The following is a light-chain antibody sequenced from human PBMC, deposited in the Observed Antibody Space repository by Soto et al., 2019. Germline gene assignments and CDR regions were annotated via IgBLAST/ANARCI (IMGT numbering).Light chain of an antibody. CDR1: QSVSSN. V-gene: IGKV3-15*01. Sequence: EIVMTQSRSTLSVSPGERATLSCRASQSVSSNLAWYQQKPGQAPRLLIYGASTRATGIPARFSGSGSGTEFTLTISSLQSEDFAVYYCQQYNKRATFGQGTKVEIK. J-gene: IGKJ1*01. CDR2: GAS. CDR3: QQYNKRAT.